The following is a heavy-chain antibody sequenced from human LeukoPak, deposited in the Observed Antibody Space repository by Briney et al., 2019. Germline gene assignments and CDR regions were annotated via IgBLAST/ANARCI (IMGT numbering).Heavy chain of an antibody. V-gene: IGHV3-11*04. J-gene: IGHJ4*02. CDR1: GFTFGDYY. Sequence: TGGSLRLSCAASGFTFGDYYMSWIRQAPGKGLEWVSYISSSGNSISYADSVKGRFTISRDNAKNSLCLQMNSLRAEDTAVYYCARDQVSIAGTGIDYWGQGTLVTVSS. D-gene: IGHD6-13*01. CDR2: ISSSGNSI. CDR3: ARDQVSIAGTGIDY.